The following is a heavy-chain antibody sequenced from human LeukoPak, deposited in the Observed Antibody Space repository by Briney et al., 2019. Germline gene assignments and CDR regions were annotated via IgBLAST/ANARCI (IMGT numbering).Heavy chain of an antibody. CDR3: ATDQNGDYIGAFDF. Sequence: GGSLRLSCAASGFTFSNFAVTCVRQAPGKGLAWVAAISGTGAATFYADSVRGRFTVSRDNSKNTLYLQMNSLRAEDTAIYYCATDQNGDYIGAFDFWGQGTMVTVSS. CDR1: GFTFSNFA. V-gene: IGHV3-23*01. D-gene: IGHD4-17*01. J-gene: IGHJ3*01. CDR2: ISGTGAAT.